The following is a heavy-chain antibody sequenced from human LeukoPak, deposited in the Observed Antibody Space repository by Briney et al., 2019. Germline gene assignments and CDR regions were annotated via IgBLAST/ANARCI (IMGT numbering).Heavy chain of an antibody. Sequence: GGSLRLSCAASGFPFSTFGMHWVRQAPGKGLEWVAAIAYDRSVKYYPDSVKGRLTISRDNSKNTLYLQMNSLRAEDTAVYYCAKDQTVVGATSFDYWGLGTLVTVSS. CDR2: IAYDRSVK. CDR1: GFPFSTFG. D-gene: IGHD1-26*01. V-gene: IGHV3-30*18. J-gene: IGHJ4*02. CDR3: AKDQTVVGATSFDY.